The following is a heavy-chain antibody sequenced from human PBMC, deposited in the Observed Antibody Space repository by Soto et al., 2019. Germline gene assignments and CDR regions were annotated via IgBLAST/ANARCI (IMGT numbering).Heavy chain of an antibody. V-gene: IGHV1-3*01. D-gene: IGHD4-17*01. CDR1: GYTCTSYA. J-gene: IGHJ5*02. Sequence: GASVKVSCKASGYTCTSYAMHCVLQAPLQSLEWMGWINAGNGNTKYSQKFQGRVTITRDTSASTAYMELGSLRSEDTAVYYCARFHDYGNYVTWFDPWGQGTLVTVSS. CDR3: ARFHDYGNYVTWFDP. CDR2: INAGNGNT.